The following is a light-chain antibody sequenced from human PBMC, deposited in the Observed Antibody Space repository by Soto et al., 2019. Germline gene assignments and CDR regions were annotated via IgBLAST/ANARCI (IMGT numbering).Light chain of an antibody. CDR2: DAS. J-gene: IGKJ4*01. V-gene: IGKV1-33*01. CDR3: QQYDNLQGL. CDR1: HDISNY. Sequence: DIQMTQSPSSLSASVRDRVTITCQASHDISNYLNWYQQKPGKAPKLLIYDASNLETGVPSRFSGSGSGTDLTFTISSLQPEDIATYYCQQYDNLQGLFGGGTKVEIK.